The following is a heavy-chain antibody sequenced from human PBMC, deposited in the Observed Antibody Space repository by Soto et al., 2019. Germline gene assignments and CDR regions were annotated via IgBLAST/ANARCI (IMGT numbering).Heavy chain of an antibody. CDR3: AKDGLDYYDSSGYHDY. D-gene: IGHD3-22*01. J-gene: IGHJ4*02. CDR1: GFTFSSYA. CDR2: ISGSGGRT. Sequence: EVQLLESGGGLVQPGGSLRLSCAASGFTFSSYAMSWVRQAPGKGLEWVSAISGSGGRTYYADSVKGRFTISRDNSKNTLYLQMNSLRAEDTAVYYCAKDGLDYYDSSGYHDYWGQGTLVTVSS. V-gene: IGHV3-23*01.